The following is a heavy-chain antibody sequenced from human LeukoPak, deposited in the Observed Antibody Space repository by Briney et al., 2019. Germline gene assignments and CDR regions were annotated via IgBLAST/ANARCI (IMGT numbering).Heavy chain of an antibody. CDR2: ISYDGSNK. CDR3: ARDYYGSGSYYKGPGNLDY. J-gene: IGHJ4*02. CDR1: GFTFSSYG. D-gene: IGHD3-10*01. V-gene: IGHV3-30*03. Sequence: PGGSLRLSCAASGFTFSSYGMHWVRQAPGKGLEWVAVISYDGSNKYYADSVKGRFTISRDNSKNTLYLQMNSLRAEDTAVYYCARDYYGSGSYYKGPGNLDYWGQGTLVTVSS.